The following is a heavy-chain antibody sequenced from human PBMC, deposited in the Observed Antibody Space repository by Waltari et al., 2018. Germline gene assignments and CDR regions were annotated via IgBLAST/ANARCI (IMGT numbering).Heavy chain of an antibody. Sequence: QVQLVQSGAEVKKPGASVKVSCKASGYTFTGYYMHWVRQAPGQGLEWMGRINPNSGGTNYAQKFQGRVTMTRDTSISTAYMELSRLRSDDTAVYYCASLNLEVGANYYYYYGMDVWGQGTTVTVSS. D-gene: IGHD1-26*01. J-gene: IGHJ6*02. V-gene: IGHV1-2*06. CDR1: GYTFTGYY. CDR2: INPNSGGT. CDR3: ASLNLEVGANYYYYYGMDV.